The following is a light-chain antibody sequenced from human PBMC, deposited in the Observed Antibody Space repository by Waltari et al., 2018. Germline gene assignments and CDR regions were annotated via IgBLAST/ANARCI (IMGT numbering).Light chain of an antibody. CDR3: QQYGSSFT. CDR2: GAS. Sequence: PGTLSLSPGERATLSCRASQSVSSSYLAWYQQKPGQAPRLLIYGASSRATGIPDRFSGSGSGTDFTLTISRLEPEDFAVYYCQQYGSSFTFGPGTKVDIK. CDR1: QSVSSSY. V-gene: IGKV3-20*01. J-gene: IGKJ3*01.